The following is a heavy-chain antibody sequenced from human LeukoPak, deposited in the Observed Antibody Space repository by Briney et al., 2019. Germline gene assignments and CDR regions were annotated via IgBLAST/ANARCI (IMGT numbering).Heavy chain of an antibody. Sequence: PGGSLRLSCAASGFTFSSYSMNWVRQAPGKGLEWVSSISSSSSYIYYADSVKGRFTISRDNAKNSLYLRMNSLRAEDTAVYYCARETPDYYDSSGYPTTFDYWGQGTLVTVSS. J-gene: IGHJ4*02. CDR1: GFTFSSYS. CDR2: ISSSSSYI. V-gene: IGHV3-21*01. CDR3: ARETPDYYDSSGYPTTFDY. D-gene: IGHD3-22*01.